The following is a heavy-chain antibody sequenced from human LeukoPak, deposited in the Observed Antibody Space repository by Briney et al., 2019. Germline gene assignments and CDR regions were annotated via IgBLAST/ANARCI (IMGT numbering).Heavy chain of an antibody. CDR2: IKQDGSEK. Sequence: GGSLRLSCAASGFTFSSYWMSWVRQAPGKGLEWVANIKQDGSEKYYVDSVKGRFTISRDNAKNSLYLQMNSLRAEDTAVYYCAREMSLTVTEDSDYWGQGTLVTVSS. V-gene: IGHV3-7*01. CDR3: AREMSLTVTEDSDY. J-gene: IGHJ4*02. D-gene: IGHD4-17*01. CDR1: GFTFSSYW.